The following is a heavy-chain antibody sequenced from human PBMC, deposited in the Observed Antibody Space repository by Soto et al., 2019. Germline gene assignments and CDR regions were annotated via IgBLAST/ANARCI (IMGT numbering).Heavy chain of an antibody. V-gene: IGHV1-69*12. CDR1: GGTFSSYA. CDR2: IIPIFGTA. D-gene: IGHD2-2*01. CDR3: ARRGDEDIVLVPAANYYYYYGMDV. Sequence: QVQLVQSGAEVKKPGSSVKVSCKASGGTFSSYAISWVRQAPGQGLEWMGGIIPIFGTANYAQKFQGRVTITADESTSTAYMELSSLRSEDTAVYYCARRGDEDIVLVPAANYYYYYGMDVWGQGTTVTVSS. J-gene: IGHJ6*02.